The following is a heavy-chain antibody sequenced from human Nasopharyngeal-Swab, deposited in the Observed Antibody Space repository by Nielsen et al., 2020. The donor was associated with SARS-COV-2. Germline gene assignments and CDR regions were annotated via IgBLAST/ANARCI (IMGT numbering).Heavy chain of an antibody. CDR3: ARGGYSGYDDNDY. D-gene: IGHD5-12*01. CDR1: GFNFSSFG. Sequence: GESLKISCAASGFNFSSFGMHWVRQAPGKGLEWVAVIWYDGNNKYYADSVKGRFTISRDNSKNTLYLQMNTLRVEDTAMYYCARGGYSGYDDNDYWGQGTLVTVSS. V-gene: IGHV3-33*01. CDR2: IWYDGNNK. J-gene: IGHJ4*02.